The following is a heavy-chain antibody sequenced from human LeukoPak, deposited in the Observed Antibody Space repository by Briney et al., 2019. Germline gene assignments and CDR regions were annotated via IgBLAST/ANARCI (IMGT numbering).Heavy chain of an antibody. CDR2: IYSGGST. D-gene: IGHD4-11*01. V-gene: IGHV3-66*01. J-gene: IGHJ6*02. CDR1: GFTVSSNY. CDR3: ARFSTVTNYYYYGMDV. Sequence: PGGSLRLSCAASGFTVSSNYMSWVRQAPGKGLEWVSVIYSGGSTYYADSVKGRFTISRDNSKNTLYLQMNSLRAEDTAVYYCARFSTVTNYYYYGMDVWGQGTTVTVSS.